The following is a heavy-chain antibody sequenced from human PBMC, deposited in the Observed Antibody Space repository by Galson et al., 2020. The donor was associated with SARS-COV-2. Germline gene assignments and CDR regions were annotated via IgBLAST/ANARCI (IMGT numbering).Heavy chain of an antibody. J-gene: IGHJ5*02. Sequence: ASVKVSCKASGYTFTGYYMHWVRQAPGQGLEWMGWINPNSGGTNYAQKFQGRVTMTRDTSISTAYMELSRLRSDDTAVYYCARWRKRPIAAAGTAVGNWFDPWGQGTLVTVSS. V-gene: IGHV1-2*02. CDR1: GYTFTGYY. CDR3: ARWRKRPIAAAGTAVGNWFDP. D-gene: IGHD6-13*01. CDR2: INPNSGGT.